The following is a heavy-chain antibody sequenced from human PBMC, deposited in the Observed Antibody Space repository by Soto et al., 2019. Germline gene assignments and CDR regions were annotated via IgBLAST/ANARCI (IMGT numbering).Heavy chain of an antibody. Sequence: PSETLSLTCRLSGGSFSPNYWGWFRQSPGKGLEWVGYIYYGGTTNYNPSLKSRVTISVDTSKNQFSLKLSSVTAADTAVYYCARGGDSSGWYERYFDYWGQGTLVTVSS. D-gene: IGHD6-19*01. V-gene: IGHV4-59*01. CDR3: ARGGDSSGWYERYFDY. J-gene: IGHJ4*02. CDR2: IYYGGTT. CDR1: GGSFSPNY.